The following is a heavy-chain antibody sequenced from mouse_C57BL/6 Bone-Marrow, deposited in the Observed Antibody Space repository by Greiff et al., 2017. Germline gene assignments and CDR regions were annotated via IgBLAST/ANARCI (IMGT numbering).Heavy chain of an antibody. CDR3: AREDGAWCAY. J-gene: IGHJ3*01. Sequence: EVQLVESGGGLVKPGGSLKLSCAASGFTFSSYAMSWVRQTPEKRLEWVATISDGGSYTYYPDNVKGAFTISRNNAKNNLCLQLSHLKSEDTAMYYSAREDGAWCAYWGQGTLVTVSA. D-gene: IGHD2-3*01. CDR2: ISDGGSYT. V-gene: IGHV5-4*01. CDR1: GFTFSSYA.